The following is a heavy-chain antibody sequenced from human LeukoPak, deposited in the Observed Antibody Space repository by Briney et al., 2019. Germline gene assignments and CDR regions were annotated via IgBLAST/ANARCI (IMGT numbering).Heavy chain of an antibody. D-gene: IGHD1-26*01. V-gene: IGHV3-21*01. CDR2: ISSSSSYI. J-gene: IGHJ3*02. Sequence: GGSLRPSCAASGFTFSSYSMNWVRQAPGKGLEWVSSISSSSSYIYYADSVKGRFTISRDNAKNSLYLQMNSLRAEDTAVYYCARDEGALADAFDIWGQGTMVTVSS. CDR1: GFTFSSYS. CDR3: ARDEGALADAFDI.